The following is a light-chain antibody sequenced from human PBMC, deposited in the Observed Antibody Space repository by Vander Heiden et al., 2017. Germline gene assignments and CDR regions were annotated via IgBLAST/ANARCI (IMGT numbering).Light chain of an antibody. J-gene: IGLJ2*01. CDR2: SNN. CDR3: AAWDDSLNVVV. V-gene: IGLV1-44*01. CDR1: SSNIGSNT. Sequence: HSALSPPPSASGTPGQRPTLFPSGSSSNIGSNTVTWYPQLPGTAPKLLIYSNNQRPSGVPDRFSGSKSGTSASLAISGLQSEDEADYYCAAWDDSLNVVVFGGGTKLTVL.